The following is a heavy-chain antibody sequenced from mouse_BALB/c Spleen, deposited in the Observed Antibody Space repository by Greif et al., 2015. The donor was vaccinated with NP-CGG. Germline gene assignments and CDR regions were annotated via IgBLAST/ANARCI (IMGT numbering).Heavy chain of an antibody. D-gene: IGHD2-14*01. CDR1: GYTFTNYV. V-gene: IGHV1-14*01. CDR2: ITPYNDGN. CDR3: ARRRYDLYYFDY. Sequence: EVQLVESGPELVKPGASVKMSCKASGYTFTNYVLHWVKQRPGQGLEWIGSITPYNDGNNYNEKFKGKVTLTSDKSSSTAYMELSSLTSEDSAVYYCARRRYDLYYFDYWGQGTTLIVSS. J-gene: IGHJ2*01.